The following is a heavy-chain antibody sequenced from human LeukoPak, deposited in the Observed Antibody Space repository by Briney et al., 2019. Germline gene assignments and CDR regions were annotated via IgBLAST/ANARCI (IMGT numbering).Heavy chain of an antibody. D-gene: IGHD4-17*01. CDR2: AYYSGGT. CDR1: GGSISSNNCY. Sequence: PSETLSLTCTVSGGSISSNNCYWAWTRQTPGKGLEWIGSAYYSGGTYYNPSLESRVTISVDTSKNQFSLKVSSVTAADTAVYYCTRRPLMTLTTSGYFDYWGQGTLVTVSS. J-gene: IGHJ4*02. V-gene: IGHV4-39*01. CDR3: TRRPLMTLTTSGYFDY.